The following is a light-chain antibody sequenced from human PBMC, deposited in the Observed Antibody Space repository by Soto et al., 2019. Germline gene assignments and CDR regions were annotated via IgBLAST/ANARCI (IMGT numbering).Light chain of an antibody. J-gene: IGKJ1*01. Sequence: DIQMTQSPSSLSASVGDRVTITCRASQSISSYLNWYQQKPGKAPKLLIYAASSLQSGVPSRFSGSGSGTDFPPTISSLQPEDFETYYCQQSNSTPPPFGKGTKV. CDR1: QSISSY. V-gene: IGKV1-39*01. CDR3: QQSNSTPPP. CDR2: AAS.